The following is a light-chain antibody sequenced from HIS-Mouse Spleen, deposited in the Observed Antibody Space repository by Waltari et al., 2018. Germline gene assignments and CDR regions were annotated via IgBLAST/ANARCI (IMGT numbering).Light chain of an antibody. CDR2: GNR. J-gene: IGLJ1*01. CDR1: SSNIGAGYD. Sequence: QSVLTQPPSVSGAPGQRVTISCTGSSSNIGAGYDVHWYQQLPGTAPKLPIYGNRNRPSGVPDRVSGSKSGTSASLAITGLQAEDEADYYCQSYDSSLSAHYVFGTGTKVTVL. CDR3: QSYDSSLSAHYV. V-gene: IGLV1-40*01.